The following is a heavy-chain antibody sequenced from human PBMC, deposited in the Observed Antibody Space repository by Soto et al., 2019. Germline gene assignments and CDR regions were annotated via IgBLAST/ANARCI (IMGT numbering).Heavy chain of an antibody. CDR2: ISESGKT. Sequence: SETLSLTCIVSGGSISSGGHYWSWIRQHPGKGLEWIGYISESGKTYYSPSLKSQFTISLDTSKNHFSLKLTSVTAADTAVYYCARTGGSFFHFWGQANLVTVSS. V-gene: IGHV4-31*01. CDR1: GGSISSGGHY. J-gene: IGHJ4*02. D-gene: IGHD1-26*01. CDR3: ARTGGSFFHF.